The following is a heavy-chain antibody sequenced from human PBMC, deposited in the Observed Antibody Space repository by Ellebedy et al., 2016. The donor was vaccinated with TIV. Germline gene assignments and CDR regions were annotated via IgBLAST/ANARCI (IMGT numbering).Heavy chain of an antibody. V-gene: IGHV1-69*13. CDR3: ARWQQLRGLPTYYYYYMDV. CDR1: GGTFSSYA. Sequence: ASVKVSCXASGGTFSSYAISWVRQAPGQGLEWMGGIIPIFGTANYAQKFQGRVTITADESTSTAYMELSSLRSEDTAVYYCARWQQLRGLPTYYYYYMDVWGKGTTVTVSS. J-gene: IGHJ6*03. D-gene: IGHD6-13*01. CDR2: IIPIFGTA.